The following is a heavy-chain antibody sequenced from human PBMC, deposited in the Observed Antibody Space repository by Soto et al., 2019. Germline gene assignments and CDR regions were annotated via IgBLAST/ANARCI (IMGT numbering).Heavy chain of an antibody. CDR1: GYTFTNYG. CDR3: SRFIMVGGWFDPNYYHGMDV. Sequence: QVQLVQSGAEGKKPGASVRVSCKTSGYTFTNYGINWVRQAPGQGLEGMGWISGYNGNTNYAQTVQGRVTMTTDTSTGTVYMELRSLKSDDTAIYYCSRFIMVGGWFDPNYYHGMDVWGQGTTVTVSS. V-gene: IGHV1-18*01. J-gene: IGHJ6*02. D-gene: IGHD6-19*01. CDR2: ISGYNGNT.